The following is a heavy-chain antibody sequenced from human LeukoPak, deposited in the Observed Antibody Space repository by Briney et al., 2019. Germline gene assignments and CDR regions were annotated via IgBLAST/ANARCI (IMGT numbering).Heavy chain of an antibody. D-gene: IGHD3-10*01. CDR2: INPNSGGT. J-gene: IGHJ4*02. V-gene: IGHV1-2*02. CDR3: ARERREFFDY. Sequence: GASVTVSCKASGYTFTDYYVHWVRQAPGQGLEWMGWINPNSGGTKYAQNFQGRVTMTRDTSVSTAYMELSRLRSDDTAVYYCARERREFFDYWGQGTLVTVSS. CDR1: GYTFTDYY.